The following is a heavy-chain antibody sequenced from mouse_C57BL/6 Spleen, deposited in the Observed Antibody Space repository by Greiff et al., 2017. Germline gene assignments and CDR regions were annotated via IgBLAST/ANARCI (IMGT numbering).Heavy chain of an antibody. CDR2: IYPGDGDT. J-gene: IGHJ4*01. CDR3: ASLYYGSSYGAMDY. D-gene: IGHD1-1*01. Sequence: VQLQQSGAELVKPGASVKISCKASGYAFSSYWMNWVKQRPGKGLEWIGQIYPGDGDTNYNGKFKGKDTLTADKSSSTAYMQLSSLTSEDSAVYFCASLYYGSSYGAMDYWGQGTSVTVSS. CDR1: GYAFSSYW. V-gene: IGHV1-80*01.